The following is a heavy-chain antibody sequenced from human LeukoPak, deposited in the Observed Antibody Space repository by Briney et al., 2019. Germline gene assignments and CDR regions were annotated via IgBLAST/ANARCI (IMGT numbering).Heavy chain of an antibody. J-gene: IGHJ4*02. CDR3: TTYRQYAILQL. Sequence: GGSLRLSCAASGFTFKNAWMNWVRQAPGKGLEWVGRIKSKTDGGTTDFAAPVKGRFTVSRDDSKNTLYLQMNSLKTEDTAVYYCTTYRQYAILQLWGQGTLVTVSS. CDR1: GFTFKNAW. V-gene: IGHV3-15*01. D-gene: IGHD2-8*01. CDR2: IKSKTDGGTT.